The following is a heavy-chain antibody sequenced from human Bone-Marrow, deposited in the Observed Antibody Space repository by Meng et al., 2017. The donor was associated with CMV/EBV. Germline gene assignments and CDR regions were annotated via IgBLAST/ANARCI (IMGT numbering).Heavy chain of an antibody. Sequence: ASVKVSCKASGYTFTSYYMHWVRQAPGQGLEWMGIINPSGGSTSYAQKFQGRVTMTRDTSTSTVYMELSSLRYEDTAVYYCAREYYDFWSGYSGGWFDPLGQGTLVTVSS. CDR2: INPSGGST. J-gene: IGHJ5*02. CDR3: AREYYDFWSGYSGGWFDP. CDR1: GYTFTSYY. V-gene: IGHV1-46*01. D-gene: IGHD3-3*01.